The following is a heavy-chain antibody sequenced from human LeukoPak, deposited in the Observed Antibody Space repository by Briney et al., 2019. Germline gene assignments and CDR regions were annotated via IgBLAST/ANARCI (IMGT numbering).Heavy chain of an antibody. J-gene: IGHJ5*02. CDR3: ARHEGRYNWFDP. V-gene: IGHV4-59*08. D-gene: IGHD4-17*01. CDR1: GGSISSYY. Sequence: SETLSLTCTVSGGSISSYYWTWIRQPPGKRVEWIGYIYYSGSTNYNPSLKSRVTMSVDTSKNQFSLKLSSVTAADTAIYYCARHEGRYNWFDPWAREPWSPSPQ. CDR2: IYYSGST.